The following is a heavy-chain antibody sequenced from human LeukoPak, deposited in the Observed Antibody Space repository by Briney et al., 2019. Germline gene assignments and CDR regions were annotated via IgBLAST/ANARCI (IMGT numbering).Heavy chain of an antibody. CDR1: GCSISSSSYY. Sequence: SETLSLTCTVSGCSISSSSYYWGWIRQPPGKGLEWIGSIYYSGSTYYNPSLKSRVTISVDTSKNQFSLKLSSVTAADTAVYYCARLWNMYYFDYWGQGTLVTVSS. CDR2: IYYSGST. CDR3: ARLWNMYYFDY. V-gene: IGHV4-39*01. J-gene: IGHJ4*02. D-gene: IGHD1/OR15-1a*01.